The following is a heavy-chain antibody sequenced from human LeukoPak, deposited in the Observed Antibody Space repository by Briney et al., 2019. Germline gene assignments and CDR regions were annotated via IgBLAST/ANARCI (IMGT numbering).Heavy chain of an antibody. D-gene: IGHD2-2*01. CDR2: IYTSGCT. Sequence: SSETLSLTCTVSGGSISSSSYYWGWIRQPLGKGLEWIGRIYTSGCTNYNPSLKSRVTISVDTSKNQFSLKLSSVTAADTAVYYCARAPRYCSSTSCSWLDPWGQGTLVTVSS. CDR1: GGSISSSSYY. V-gene: IGHV4-61*02. J-gene: IGHJ5*02. CDR3: ARAPRYCSSTSCSWLDP.